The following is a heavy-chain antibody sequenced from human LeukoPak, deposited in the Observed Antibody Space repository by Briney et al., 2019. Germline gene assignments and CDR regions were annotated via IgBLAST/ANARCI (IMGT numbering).Heavy chain of an antibody. D-gene: IGHD3-10*01. V-gene: IGHV1-46*01. J-gene: IGHJ4*02. CDR2: INPSGGST. Sequence: ASVKVSCKASGGTFSSYAISWVRQAPGQGLEWMGIINPSGGSTSYAQKFQGRVTMTRDTSTSTVYMELSSLRSEDTAVYYCARVGYGSGKLGDYWGQGTLVTVSS. CDR1: GGTFSSYA. CDR3: ARVGYGSGKLGDY.